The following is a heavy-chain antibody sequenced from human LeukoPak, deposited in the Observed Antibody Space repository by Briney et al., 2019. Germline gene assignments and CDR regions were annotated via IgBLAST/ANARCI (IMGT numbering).Heavy chain of an antibody. CDR2: ISPSGGST. V-gene: IGHV1-46*01. D-gene: IGHD5-12*01. CDR3: ARCGDSGYDPPYFDY. J-gene: IGHJ4*02. CDR1: GYTFTSNY. Sequence: GASVKVSCKAFGYTFTSNYMHWVRQAPGQGPEWMGVISPSGGSTTYAQKFQGRVTLTRDMSTSTDYLELSSLRSEDTAVYYCARCGDSGYDPPYFDYWGQGTLVTVSS.